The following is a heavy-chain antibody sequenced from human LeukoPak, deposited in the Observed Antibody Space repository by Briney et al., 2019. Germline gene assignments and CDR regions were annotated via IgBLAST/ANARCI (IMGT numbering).Heavy chain of an antibody. Sequence: SETLSLTCTVSGASISSGGHYWSWIRQPPGKGLEWIGYISYSGTTYYNPSLKSRVTISMDTSKNQFSLNLRYVTAADTAVYYCAAYDSSGYYILADYWGQGTLVTVSS. D-gene: IGHD3-22*01. V-gene: IGHV4-31*03. CDR3: AAYDSSGYYILADY. CDR1: GASISSGGHY. J-gene: IGHJ4*02. CDR2: ISYSGTT.